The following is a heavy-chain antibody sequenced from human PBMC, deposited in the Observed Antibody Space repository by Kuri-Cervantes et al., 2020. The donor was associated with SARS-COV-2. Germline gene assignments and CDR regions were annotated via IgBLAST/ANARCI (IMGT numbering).Heavy chain of an antibody. J-gene: IGHJ6*03. D-gene: IGHD3-22*01. CDR3: ARRGGYSESYYYYYYMDV. CDR2: ISSSGSTI. CDR1: GFIFSDYY. V-gene: IGHV3-11*01. Sequence: GESLKISCTASGFIFSDYYMTWIRQAPGKGLEWVSYISSSGSTIYYADSVKGRFTISRDNAKNSLYLQMNSLRAEDTALYHCARRGGYSESYYYYYYMDVWGKGTTVTVSS.